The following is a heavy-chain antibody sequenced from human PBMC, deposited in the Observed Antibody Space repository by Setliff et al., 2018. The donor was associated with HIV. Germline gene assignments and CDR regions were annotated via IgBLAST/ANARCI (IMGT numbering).Heavy chain of an antibody. CDR1: GFTFSTYW. CDR3: AKNFYSSPWSPLDY. D-gene: IGHD6-19*01. CDR2: IKQDGSEE. Sequence: PGGSLRLSCAASGFTFSTYWMIWVRQAPGKGLEWVAKIKQDGSEEYYVDSVKGRFTISRDNSKNTLFLQMNSLRTEDTAVYYCAKNFYSSPWSPLDYWGQGTLVTVSS. J-gene: IGHJ4*02. V-gene: IGHV3-7*01.